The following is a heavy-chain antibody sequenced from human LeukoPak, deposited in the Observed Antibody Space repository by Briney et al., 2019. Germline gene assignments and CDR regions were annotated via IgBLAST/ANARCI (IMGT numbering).Heavy chain of an antibody. CDR3: ARGSVGIVGGIRTGDALDI. V-gene: IGHV3-30-3*01. CDR1: GFTFSSYA. J-gene: IGHJ3*02. D-gene: IGHD1-26*01. Sequence: GRSLRLSCAASGFTFSSYAIHWVRQAPDKGLEWVAVISYDGSNKYYAGSVKGRFTISRDNSKNTLYLEMNSLRVEDTAVYYCARGSVGIVGGIRTGDALDIWGQGTMVTVSS. CDR2: ISYDGSNK.